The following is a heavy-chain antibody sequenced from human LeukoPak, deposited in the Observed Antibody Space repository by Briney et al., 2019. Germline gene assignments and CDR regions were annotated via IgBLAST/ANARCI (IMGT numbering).Heavy chain of an antibody. CDR3: ARAFRPYSSWIDY. Sequence: GGSLRPSCAASGFTFSSYAMHWVRQAPGKGLEYVSAISSNGGSTYYANSVKGRFTISRDNSKNTLYLQMGSLRAEDMAVYYCARAFRPYSSWIDYWGQGTLVTVSS. J-gene: IGHJ4*02. V-gene: IGHV3-64*01. CDR1: GFTFSSYA. D-gene: IGHD6-13*01. CDR2: ISSNGGST.